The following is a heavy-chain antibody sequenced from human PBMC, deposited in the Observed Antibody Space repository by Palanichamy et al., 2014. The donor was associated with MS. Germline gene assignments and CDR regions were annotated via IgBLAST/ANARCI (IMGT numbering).Heavy chain of an antibody. Sequence: EVQLVEVWGGLVQPGGSLRLSCAPSGFTFSSYEMSWVRQAPGKGLEWVSYISSSGGTIKYADSVKGRFTISRDNAKNSLYLQMHSLRAEDTAVYYCARYHSSGVNWGQGTLVTVSS. CDR2: ISSSGGTI. CDR3: ARYHSSGVN. CDR1: GFTFSSYE. V-gene: IGHV3-48*03. D-gene: IGHD3-16*01. J-gene: IGHJ4*02.